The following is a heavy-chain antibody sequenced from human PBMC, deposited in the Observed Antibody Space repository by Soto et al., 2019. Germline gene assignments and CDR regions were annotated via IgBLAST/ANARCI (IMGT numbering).Heavy chain of an antibody. Sequence: QVQLQESGPGLVKPSETLSLICTVSGGSISSFFWSWIRQPPGKGLEWIGYVHYSGSSNYNPSLKSRVTMSVDTSNNQLYLKLTSVTAADTAVYYCARVNQLAPKRNAFDIGGQGTMAIVSS. CDR3: ARVNQLAPKRNAFDI. D-gene: IGHD1-1*01. CDR1: GGSISSFF. J-gene: IGHJ3*02. V-gene: IGHV4-59*01. CDR2: VHYSGSS.